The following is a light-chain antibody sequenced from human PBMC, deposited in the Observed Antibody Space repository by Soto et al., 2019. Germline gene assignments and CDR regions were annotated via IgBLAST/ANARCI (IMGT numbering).Light chain of an antibody. CDR2: DNN. V-gene: IGLV1-51*01. CDR3: GTWDSSLSSGWGV. CDR1: SSNIGNNY. J-gene: IGLJ2*01. Sequence: QSVLTQPPSVSAAPGQKVTISCSGSSSNIGNNYVSWYQHLPGTAPKLLIYDNNKRPSGIPDRFSCSKSGTSATLGITGLQTGDEADYYCGTWDSSLSSGWGVFGGGTKVTVL.